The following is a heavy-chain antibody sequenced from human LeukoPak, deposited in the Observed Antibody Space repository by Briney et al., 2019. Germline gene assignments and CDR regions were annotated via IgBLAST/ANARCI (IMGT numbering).Heavy chain of an antibody. CDR3: AKKTPGTYPFDY. CDR1: GVSFSSTA. D-gene: IGHD6-13*01. CDR2: SGTDGDT. V-gene: IGHV3-23*01. J-gene: IGHJ4*02. Sequence: QSGGSLRLSCAASGVSFSSTAMNWVRQAPGKGLEWVSASGTDGDTYYADSVQGRFTISRDNSRNTLYLQMTSLRADDTAVYYCAKKTPGTYPFDYWGQGTLVTVSP.